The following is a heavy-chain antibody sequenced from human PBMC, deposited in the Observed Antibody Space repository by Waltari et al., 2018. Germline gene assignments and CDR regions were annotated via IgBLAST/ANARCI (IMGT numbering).Heavy chain of an antibody. V-gene: IGHV3-48*04. Sequence: EVQLVESGGGLVQPGGSLRLSCAASGFTFSSYSMNWVRQAPGKGLEWVSYISSSSSTIYYADSVKGRFTISRDNAKNSLYLQMNSLRAEDTAVYYCAREAPSGTIDAFDIWGQGTMVTVSS. CDR2: ISSSSSTI. J-gene: IGHJ3*02. CDR1: GFTFSSYS. CDR3: AREAPSGTIDAFDI. D-gene: IGHD1-1*01.